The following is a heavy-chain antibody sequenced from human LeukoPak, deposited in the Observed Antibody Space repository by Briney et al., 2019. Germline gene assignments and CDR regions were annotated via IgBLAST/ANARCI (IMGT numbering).Heavy chain of an antibody. CDR2: IKQDGSEK. J-gene: IGHJ5*02. D-gene: IGHD3-22*01. CDR3: ARPMTGYYYDSSGYYYS. CDR1: GFTFSSYW. V-gene: IGHV3-7*01. Sequence: GGSLRLSCAASGFTFSSYWMSWVRQAPGKGLEWVANIKQDGSEKYYVDSVKGRFTISRDNAKNSLYLQMNSLRAEDTAVYYCARPMTGYYYDSSGYYYSWGQGTLVTVSA.